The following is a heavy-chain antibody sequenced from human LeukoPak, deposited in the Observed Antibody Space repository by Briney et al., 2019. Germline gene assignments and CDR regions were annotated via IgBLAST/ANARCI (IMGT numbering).Heavy chain of an antibody. J-gene: IGHJ4*02. Sequence: GGSLRLSCAASGFTFSSYEMNWVRQAPGKGLEWVSYISSSGSAIYYADSVKGRFTISRDNSKNSLYLQMNSLRTEDTALYYCAKDPWYYDSSGYFDYWGQGTLVTVSS. D-gene: IGHD3-22*01. CDR1: GFTFSSYE. V-gene: IGHV3-48*03. CDR2: ISSSGSAI. CDR3: AKDPWYYDSSGYFDY.